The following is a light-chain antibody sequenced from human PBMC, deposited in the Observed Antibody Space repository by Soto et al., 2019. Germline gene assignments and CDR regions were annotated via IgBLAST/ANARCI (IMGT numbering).Light chain of an antibody. CDR3: HQRGNWAPWT. J-gene: IGKJ1*01. Sequence: EIMLKQSPATLFVYKGERATLSCRASQSVSDYLAWYQQKPGQPPRLLIYDASKRATGIPPRFSGSGSTTDFTLTISSLEPEDFAVYYCHQRGNWAPWTFCQGTKVDNK. V-gene: IGKV3-11*01. CDR1: QSVSDY. CDR2: DAS.